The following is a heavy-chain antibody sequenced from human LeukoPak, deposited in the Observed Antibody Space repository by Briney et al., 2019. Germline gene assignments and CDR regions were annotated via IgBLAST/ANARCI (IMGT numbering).Heavy chain of an antibody. CDR1: GITFSTYW. CDR2: INQDGSEK. V-gene: IGHV3-7*01. Sequence: GGSLRLSCAASGITFSTYWMSWVRQAPGKGLEWVANINQDGSEKYYVDSVKGRFTISRDNAKNSLYLQMNSLRAEDTAVYYCARTRTTVTYYFDYWGQGTLVTVSP. J-gene: IGHJ4*02. CDR3: ARTRTTVTYYFDY. D-gene: IGHD4-17*01.